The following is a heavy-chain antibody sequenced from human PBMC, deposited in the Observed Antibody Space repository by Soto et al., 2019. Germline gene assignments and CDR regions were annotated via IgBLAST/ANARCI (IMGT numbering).Heavy chain of an antibody. J-gene: IGHJ6*02. CDR3: AADRIGLRFLEWFFYGMDV. Sequence: GASVKVSCKASGFTFTSSAVQWVRQARGQRLEWIGWIVVGSGNTNYAQKFQERVTITRDMSTSTAYMELSSLRSEDTAVYYCAADRIGLRFLEWFFYGMDVWGQGTTVTVS. D-gene: IGHD3-3*01. CDR1: GFTFTSSA. CDR2: IVVGSGNT. V-gene: IGHV1-58*01.